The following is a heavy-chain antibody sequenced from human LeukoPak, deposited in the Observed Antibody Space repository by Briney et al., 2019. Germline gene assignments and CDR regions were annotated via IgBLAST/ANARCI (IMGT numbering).Heavy chain of an antibody. D-gene: IGHD6-19*01. CDR3: ARVRWEWLPQVGYFDL. V-gene: IGHV4-59*01. CDR2: IYYNGST. Sequence: SETLSLTCSVSDGSISSYYWSWIRQPSGKGLEWIGFIYYNGSTNYNPSLKSRVTVSVDTSKNQFSLKLSSVTAADTAVYYCARVRWEWLPQVGYFDLWGRGTLVTVSS. J-gene: IGHJ2*01. CDR1: DGSISSYY.